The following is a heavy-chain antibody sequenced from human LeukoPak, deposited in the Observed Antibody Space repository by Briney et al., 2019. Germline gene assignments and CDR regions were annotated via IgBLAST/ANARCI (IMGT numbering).Heavy chain of an antibody. V-gene: IGHV3-23*01. J-gene: IGHJ5*02. CDR1: GFTFSSYA. CDR3: AKGPAMVRGTFDP. D-gene: IGHD3-10*01. Sequence: GGSLRLSCATSGFTFSSYAMSWVRQAPGKGLEWVSSISGSGGNTYYADSVKGRFTTSRDYSKNTLYLQMNSLRTEETAVYYCAKGPAMVRGTFDPWGQGTLVTVSS. CDR2: ISGSGGNT.